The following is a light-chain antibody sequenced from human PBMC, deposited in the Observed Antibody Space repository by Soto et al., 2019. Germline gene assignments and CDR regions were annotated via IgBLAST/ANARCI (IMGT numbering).Light chain of an antibody. J-gene: IGKJ3*01. CDR3: QQRSNGPFT. V-gene: IGKV3-11*01. CDR1: QSISSY. Sequence: EIVLTQSPATLSLSPEERATLSCRASQSISSYLAWYQQKPGQAPRLLIYDASNRATGIPARFSGSGSGKDFALTINSLEPEDVAVYYCQQRSNGPFTFGPGTKVDIK. CDR2: DAS.